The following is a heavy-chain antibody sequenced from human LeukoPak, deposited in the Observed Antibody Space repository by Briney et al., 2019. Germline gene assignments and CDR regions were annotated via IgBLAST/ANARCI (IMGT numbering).Heavy chain of an antibody. D-gene: IGHD6-19*01. CDR1: GYTLSTYT. CDR2: IYAGNGNV. V-gene: IGHV1-3*01. Sequence: ASVKVSCKASGYTLSTYTMHWLRQAPGQRPEWMGCIYAGNGNVKYSQNFQARVTITRDTSANTAYLELSSLRSEDTAVYYCATTVAGFDYWGQGTLVTVSS. CDR3: ATTVAGFDY. J-gene: IGHJ4*02.